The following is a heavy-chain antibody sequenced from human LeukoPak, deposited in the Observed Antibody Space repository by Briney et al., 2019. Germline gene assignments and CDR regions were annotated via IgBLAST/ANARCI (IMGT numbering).Heavy chain of an antibody. J-gene: IGHJ4*02. CDR1: GGSLSGYY. CDR2: INHSGST. CDR3: ARHNLDY. V-gene: IGHV4-34*01. Sequence: SETLSLTCAVSGGSLSGYYWTWIRQPPGKGLEWIGEINHSGSTNYNPSLKSRVTISVDTSKNQFSLKLSSVTAADTAVYYCARHNLDYWGQGTLVTVSS.